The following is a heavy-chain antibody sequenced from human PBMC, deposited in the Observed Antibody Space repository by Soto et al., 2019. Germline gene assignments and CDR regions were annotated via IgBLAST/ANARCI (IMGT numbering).Heavy chain of an antibody. V-gene: IGHV3-23*01. J-gene: IGHJ4*02. CDR1: GFTFSSYA. Sequence: EVQLLESGGGLVQPGGSLRLSCAASGFTFSSYAMSWVRQAPGKGLEWVSAISGSGGSTYYADSVKGRFTISRDNSKNTLYLQMNSLRAEDTAVYYCAKSRLSTVVTPDSFDYWGQGTLVTVSS. CDR3: AKSRLSTVVTPDSFDY. D-gene: IGHD4-17*01. CDR2: ISGSGGST.